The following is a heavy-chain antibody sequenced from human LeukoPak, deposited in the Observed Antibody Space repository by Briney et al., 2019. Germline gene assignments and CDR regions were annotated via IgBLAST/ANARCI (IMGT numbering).Heavy chain of an antibody. Sequence: SETLSLTCTVSGGSISSTGYYWGWIRQPPGKGLEWIGSIYYSGSTYYNPSLKSRATISVDTSRNQFSLELSSVTAADTAVYYCARPRGYSYGYADYWGQGTLVTVSS. CDR2: IYYSGST. V-gene: IGHV4-39*01. D-gene: IGHD5-18*01. J-gene: IGHJ4*02. CDR3: ARPRGYSYGYADY. CDR1: GGSISSTGYY.